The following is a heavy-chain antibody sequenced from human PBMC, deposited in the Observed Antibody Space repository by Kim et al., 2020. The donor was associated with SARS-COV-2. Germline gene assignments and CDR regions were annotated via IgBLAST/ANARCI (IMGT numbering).Heavy chain of an antibody. J-gene: IGHJ3*02. CDR3: ARGTPGTTAFDI. CDR2: ISSGGSYI. Sequence: GGSLRLSCAASGFTFSTYSMNWVRQAPGKGLEWVSSISSGGSYIYYADSVKGRFTISRDNAKNSLYLQMNSLRAEDTAVYYCARGTPGTTAFDIWGQGTILPFSS. CDR1: GFTFSTYS. V-gene: IGHV3-21*01. D-gene: IGHD1-1*01.